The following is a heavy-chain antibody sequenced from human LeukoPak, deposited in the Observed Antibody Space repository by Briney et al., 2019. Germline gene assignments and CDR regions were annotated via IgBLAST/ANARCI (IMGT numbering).Heavy chain of an antibody. CDR2: IYYSGST. D-gene: IGHD6-13*01. J-gene: IGHJ4*02. V-gene: IGHV4-39*07. CDR3: ARQKYSSSWPSYDY. CDR1: GGSISSSSYY. Sequence: SETLSLTCTVSGGSISSSSYYWGWIRQPPGKRLEWIGSIYYSGSTYYNPSLKSRVTISVDTSKNQFSLKLSSVTAADTAVYYCARQKYSSSWPSYDYWGQGTLVTVSS.